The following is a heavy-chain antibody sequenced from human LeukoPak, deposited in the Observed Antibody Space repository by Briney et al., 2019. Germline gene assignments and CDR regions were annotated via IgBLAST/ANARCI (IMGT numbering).Heavy chain of an antibody. CDR1: GGSFSGYY. V-gene: IGHV4-34*01. CDR3: ASFLATMIEDY. J-gene: IGHJ4*02. CDR2: INHSGST. D-gene: IGHD3-22*01. Sequence: SETLSLTCAVYGGSFSGYYWSWIHQPPGKGLEWIGEINHSGSTNYNPSLKSRVTISVDTSKNQFSLKLSSVTAADTAVYYCASFLATMIEDYWGQGTLVTVSS.